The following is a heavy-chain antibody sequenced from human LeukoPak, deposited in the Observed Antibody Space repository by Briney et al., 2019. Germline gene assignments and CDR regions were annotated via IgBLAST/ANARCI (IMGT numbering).Heavy chain of an antibody. CDR3: ARTAARRFDY. J-gene: IGHJ4*02. V-gene: IGHV1-3*01. CDR2: INAGNGNT. CDR1: GYTFTTYA. Sequence: RASVKVSCKASGYTFTTYAMRWVRQAPGQRLEWMGWINAGNGNTKYSQKFQGRVTITRDTSASTAYMELSSLRSEDTAVYYCARTAARRFDYWGQGTLVTVSS. D-gene: IGHD6-6*01.